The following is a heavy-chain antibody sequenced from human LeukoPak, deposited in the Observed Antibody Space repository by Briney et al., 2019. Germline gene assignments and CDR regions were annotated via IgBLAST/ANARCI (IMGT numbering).Heavy chain of an antibody. CDR2: ISYDGSNK. J-gene: IGHJ4*02. V-gene: IGHV3-30*04. Sequence: PGGSLRLSCAASGFTFSSYAMHWVRQAPGKGLEWVAVISYDGSNKYYADSVKGRFTISRDNSKNTLYLQMNSLRAEDTAVYYCAKAGSNPRGQQPRPAYYFDYWGQGTLVTVSP. CDR1: GFTFSSYA. CDR3: AKAGSNPRGQQPRPAYYFDY. D-gene: IGHD6-13*01.